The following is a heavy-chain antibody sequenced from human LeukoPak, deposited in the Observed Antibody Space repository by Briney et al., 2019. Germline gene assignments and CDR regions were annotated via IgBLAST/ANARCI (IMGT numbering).Heavy chain of an antibody. D-gene: IGHD6-13*01. Sequence: GGSLRLSCAASGFTFDDYAMHWVRQAPGKGLEWVSGISWNSGSIGYADSVKGRFTISRDNAKNSLYLQMNSLRAEDTALYYCAKGSSAAGTIQYNWFDPWGQGTLVTVSS. J-gene: IGHJ5*02. CDR2: ISWNSGSI. CDR3: AKGSSAAGTIQYNWFDP. CDR1: GFTFDDYA. V-gene: IGHV3-9*01.